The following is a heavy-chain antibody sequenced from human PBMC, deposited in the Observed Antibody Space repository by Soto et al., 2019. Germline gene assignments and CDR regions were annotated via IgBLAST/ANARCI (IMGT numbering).Heavy chain of an antibody. V-gene: IGHV5-51*01. Sequence: GESLKISCKGSGYSFTSYWIGWVRQMPGKGLEWMGIIYPGDSDTRYSPSFQGQVTISADKSISTAYLQWSSLKASDTAMYYCAREQSVGYCISTSCFTDGGMDVWGQGTTVTVSS. CDR1: GYSFTSYW. CDR2: IYPGDSDT. D-gene: IGHD2-2*01. J-gene: IGHJ6*02. CDR3: AREQSVGYCISTSCFTDGGMDV.